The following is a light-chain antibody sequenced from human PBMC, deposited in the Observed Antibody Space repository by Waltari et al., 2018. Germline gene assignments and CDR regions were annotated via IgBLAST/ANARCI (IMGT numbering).Light chain of an antibody. CDR2: DVQ. CDR3: NSYTSGRTWV. Sequence: CFLHPPGNTPNLMLHDVQKRPSAVSSRFSGSNSGNTASLTISGLQAEDEAIYYCNSYTSGRTWVFGGGTRLTVL. V-gene: IGLV2-14*03. J-gene: IGLJ3*02.